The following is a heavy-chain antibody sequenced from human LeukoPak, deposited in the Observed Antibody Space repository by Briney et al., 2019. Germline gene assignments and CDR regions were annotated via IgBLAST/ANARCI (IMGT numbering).Heavy chain of an antibody. CDR2: IRSDGSKE. J-gene: IGHJ3*01. Sequence: PGGSLRLSCAASGFTFSSYGMHWVRQAPGKGLEWVAFIRSDGSKEYHADSLKGRFIISRDNSKKILYLQMNSLRAEDTAMYYCAKEAGLFDVWGQGTMVTVSS. V-gene: IGHV3-30*02. CDR3: AKEAGLFDV. CDR1: GFTFSSYG.